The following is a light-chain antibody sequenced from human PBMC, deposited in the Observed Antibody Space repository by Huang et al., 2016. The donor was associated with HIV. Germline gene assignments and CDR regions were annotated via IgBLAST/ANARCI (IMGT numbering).Light chain of an antibody. CDR2: EVS. CDR1: QSLLHSDGETY. Sequence: DIVMTQTPLSLSVTPGQPASISCKSSQSLLHSDGETYLYWYLHKPGQSPQLLIYEVSKRFSGVPDRFSGSGSGTDFTLRISRVEAEDVGVYYCMQRTQRPLTFGGGTKVEIK. J-gene: IGKJ4*01. V-gene: IGKV2D-29*02. CDR3: MQRTQRPLT.